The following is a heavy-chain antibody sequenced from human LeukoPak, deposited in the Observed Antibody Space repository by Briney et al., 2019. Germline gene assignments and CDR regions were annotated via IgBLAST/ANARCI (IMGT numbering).Heavy chain of an antibody. D-gene: IGHD3-10*01. J-gene: IGHJ4*02. CDR2: IYHSGST. Sequence: SETLSLTCAVSGGSISSGGYSWSWIRQPPGKGLEWIGYIYHSGSTYYNPSLKSRVTISVDRSKNQFSLKLSSVTAADTAVYYCARGSWFGESLLSHFDYWGQGTLVTVSS. CDR3: ARGSWFGESLLSHFDY. CDR1: GGSISSGGYS. V-gene: IGHV4-30-2*01.